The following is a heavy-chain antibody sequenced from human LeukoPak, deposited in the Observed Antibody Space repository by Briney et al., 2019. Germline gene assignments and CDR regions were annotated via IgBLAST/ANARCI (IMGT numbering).Heavy chain of an antibody. J-gene: IGHJ4*02. CDR1: GGSISSGDYY. V-gene: IGHV4-31*03. CDR3: ARERPTGWYFDY. D-gene: IGHD6-19*01. Sequence: SQTLSLTCTVSGGSISSGDYYWTWIRLHPGKGLEWIGYIYHSGSTSYNPSLKSRVSISVDTSKNQFSLSLSSATAADTAVYYCARERPTGWYFDYWGQGTLVTVSS. CDR2: IYHSGST.